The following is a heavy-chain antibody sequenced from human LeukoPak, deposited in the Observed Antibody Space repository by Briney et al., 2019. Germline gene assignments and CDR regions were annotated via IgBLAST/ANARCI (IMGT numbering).Heavy chain of an antibody. CDR3: AKDVITMVRGVRNYGMDV. Sequence: GGSLRLSCAASGFTFSSYGMHWVRQAPGKGLEWVAVISYDGSNKYYADSVKGRFTISRDNSKNTLYLQMNSLRAEDMAVYYCAKDVITMVRGVRNYGMDVWGKGTTVTVSS. D-gene: IGHD3-10*01. V-gene: IGHV3-30*18. J-gene: IGHJ6*04. CDR1: GFTFSSYG. CDR2: ISYDGSNK.